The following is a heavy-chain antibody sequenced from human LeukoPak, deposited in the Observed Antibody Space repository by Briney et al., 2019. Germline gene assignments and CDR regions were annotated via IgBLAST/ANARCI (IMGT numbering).Heavy chain of an antibody. CDR1: GFTFSDYY. V-gene: IGHV3-11*04. Sequence: KTGGSLRLSCAASGFTFSDYYMSWIRQAPGKGLDWVSYISSSGSTIYYADSVKGRFTISRDNAKNSLYLQMNSLRAEDTAVYYCASGVASYYYGSGSYPADYWGQGTLVTVSS. D-gene: IGHD3-10*01. CDR3: ASGVASYYYGSGSYPADY. J-gene: IGHJ4*02. CDR2: ISSSGSTI.